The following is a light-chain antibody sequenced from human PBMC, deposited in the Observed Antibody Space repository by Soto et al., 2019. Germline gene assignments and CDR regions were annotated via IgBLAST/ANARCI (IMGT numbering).Light chain of an antibody. CDR2: SHK. CDR1: SSNIESNT. Sequence: QSVLTQPPSASGTPGQRVTIACSGSSSNIESNTVNWYQQLPGMAPKLLIVSHKQRPWGVSDRISGSKSGTSASLAISGLQSEDEDEYYCATWDDSLSGGVFGGGTKLTVL. V-gene: IGLV1-44*01. J-gene: IGLJ3*02. CDR3: ATWDDSLSGGV.